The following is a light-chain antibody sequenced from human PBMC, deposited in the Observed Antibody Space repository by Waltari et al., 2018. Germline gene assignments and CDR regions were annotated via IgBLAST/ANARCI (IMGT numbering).Light chain of an antibody. CDR2: KGS. J-gene: IGKJ3*01. V-gene: IGKV1-5*03. Sequence: DIQMTQSPSTLSASVADRVPITCRASQSISSWLACYQQKPGKAQKLLIYKGSSLESGVPSRFSGSGSGTEFTLTISSLQPDEFASYYCQHYNSPITFGPGTKVDIK. CDR1: QSISSW. CDR3: QHYNSPIT.